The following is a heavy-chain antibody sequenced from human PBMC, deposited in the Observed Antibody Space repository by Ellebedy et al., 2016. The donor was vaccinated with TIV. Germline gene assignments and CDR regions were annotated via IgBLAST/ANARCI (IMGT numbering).Heavy chain of an antibody. CDR1: GFTVSSNY. J-gene: IGHJ6*04. Sequence: GESLKISCAASGFTVSSNYMSWVRRAPGQGLGWVSVIYGGGNTDSAEHVEGRFTISSDNSNNTVYLQMNSLRAEDTAVYYCARARGWYGSDGMDVWGEGTTVTVSS. D-gene: IGHD6-19*01. V-gene: IGHV3-53*01. CDR2: IYGGGNT. CDR3: ARARGWYGSDGMDV.